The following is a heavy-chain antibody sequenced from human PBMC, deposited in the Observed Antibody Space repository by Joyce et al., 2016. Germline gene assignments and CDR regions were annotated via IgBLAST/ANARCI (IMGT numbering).Heavy chain of an antibody. Sequence: EVQLVESGGGLVQPGDFLRLSCAASGFSVSNNHMHWVRQAPGTGLEWVSHINGGGDTYYADSVKGRFTISRDNSKNTVYLQMNSLRAEDTAVYYCARAISVEERAWGQGTLVTVSS. CDR3: ARAISVEERA. J-gene: IGHJ5*02. D-gene: IGHD2-21*01. CDR2: INGGGDT. CDR1: GFSVSNNH. V-gene: IGHV3-66*02.